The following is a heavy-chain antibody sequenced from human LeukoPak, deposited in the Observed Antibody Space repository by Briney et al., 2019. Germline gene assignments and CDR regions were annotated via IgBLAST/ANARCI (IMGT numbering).Heavy chain of an antibody. D-gene: IGHD1-1*01. Sequence: PSETLSLTCTVSGGSISSGGYYWSWLRQYPGKGLEWIGYIYYSGSTYYNPSLKSRVTISVDTSKNQFSLKLSSVTAADTAVYYCARECGTPRGTLDVWGRGATVTVSS. CDR3: ARECGTPRGTLDV. J-gene: IGHJ6*02. CDR1: GGSISSGGYY. V-gene: IGHV4-31*03. CDR2: IYYSGST.